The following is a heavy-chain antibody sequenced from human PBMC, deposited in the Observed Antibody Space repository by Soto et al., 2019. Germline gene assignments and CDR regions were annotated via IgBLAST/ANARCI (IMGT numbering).Heavy chain of an antibody. J-gene: IGHJ5*02. CDR1: GGSITNNY. V-gene: IGHV4-59*08. Sequence: KTSETLSLTCTVSGGSITNNYWSWIRQSPGKGLEWIGCSYYSGSTSYNPSLRSRATISIDTSKTQFSLRLRSVTAADTAVYYCARRQNWNNLFDTWGQGTLVTVSS. CDR3: ARRQNWNNLFDT. D-gene: IGHD1-1*01. CDR2: SYYSGST.